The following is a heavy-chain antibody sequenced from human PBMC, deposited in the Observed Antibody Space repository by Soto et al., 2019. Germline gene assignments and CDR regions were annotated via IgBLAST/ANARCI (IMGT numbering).Heavy chain of an antibody. J-gene: IGHJ6*02. V-gene: IGHV3-30*18. Sequence: QVQLVESGGGAVQPGRSLRLSCAASGFTFSSYGMHWVRQAPGKGLEWVAVISYDGSNKYYADSVKGRFTISRDNSKTTLYLQMNSLRAEDTAVYYCAKDQLRGVRGVITYYYGMDVWGQGTTVTVSS. D-gene: IGHD3-10*01. CDR2: ISYDGSNK. CDR1: GFTFSSYG. CDR3: AKDQLRGVRGVITYYYGMDV.